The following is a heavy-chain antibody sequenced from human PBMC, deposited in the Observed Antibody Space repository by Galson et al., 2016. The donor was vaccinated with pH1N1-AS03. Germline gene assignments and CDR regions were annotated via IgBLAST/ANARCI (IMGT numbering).Heavy chain of an antibody. J-gene: IGHJ6*02. D-gene: IGHD3-10*01. V-gene: IGHV4-30-2*01. CDR2: IYHTGST. CDR1: GGPFNIYY. CDR3: ARDRISLVRGSFYYYGMDV. Sequence: TLSLTCAVYGGPFNIYYWSWIRQPPGKGLEWIGYIYHTGSTYYNPSLKSRVTISVDRSKNHFSLKLTSVTAADTAVYYCARDRISLVRGSFYYYGMDVWGQGTTVTVSS.